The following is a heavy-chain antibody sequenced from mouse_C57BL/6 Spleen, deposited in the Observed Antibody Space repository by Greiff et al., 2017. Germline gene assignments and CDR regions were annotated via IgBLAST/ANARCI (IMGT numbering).Heavy chain of an antibody. Sequence: QVQLKESGPELVKPGASVKISCKASGYAFSSSWMNWVKQRPGKGLEWIGRIYPGDGDTNYNGKFKGKATLTADKSSSTAYMQLSSLTSEDSAVYFCARGDDGSWYFDVWGTGTTVTVSS. D-gene: IGHD2-3*01. CDR1: GYAFSSSW. CDR3: ARGDDGSWYFDV. J-gene: IGHJ1*03. CDR2: IYPGDGDT. V-gene: IGHV1-82*01.